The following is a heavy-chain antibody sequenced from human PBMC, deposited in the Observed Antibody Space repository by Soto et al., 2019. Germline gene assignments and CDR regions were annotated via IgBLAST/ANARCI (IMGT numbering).Heavy chain of an antibody. CDR2: TYYRSKWYN. CDR3: ARDQDNWNYAWFDP. D-gene: IGHD1-7*01. Sequence: XHTLSLTFAISGDSFSSNIAAWNWIRQSPSRGLEWLGRTYYRSKWYNDYAVSVKSRITINPDTSKNQFSLQLNSVTPEDTAVYYCARDQDNWNYAWFDPWGQGTLVTVSS. V-gene: IGHV6-1*01. J-gene: IGHJ5*02. CDR1: GDSFSSNIAA.